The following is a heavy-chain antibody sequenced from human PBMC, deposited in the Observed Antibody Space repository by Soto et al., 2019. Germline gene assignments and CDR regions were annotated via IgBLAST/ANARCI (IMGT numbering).Heavy chain of an antibody. CDR1: GSTFNNFA. Sequence: QVVLLQSGAEVKEPGSSVRVSCQVSGSTFNNFAFSWVRQAPGHGPEWMGGIVVDSNTAEYSQRFQDRATITADTSTATLYMELDSLTFEDTAVYYCARAIKRGEVNYYFDFWGQGTLVTVSS. V-gene: IGHV1-69*06. CDR3: ARAIKRGEVNYYFDF. CDR2: IVVDSNTA. J-gene: IGHJ4*02. D-gene: IGHD3-16*01.